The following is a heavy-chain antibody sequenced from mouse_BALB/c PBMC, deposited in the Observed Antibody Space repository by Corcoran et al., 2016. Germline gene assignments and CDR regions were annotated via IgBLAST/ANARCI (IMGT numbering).Heavy chain of an antibody. J-gene: IGHJ1*01. V-gene: IGHV9-3-1*01. CDR2: INTYTGEP. Sequence: QIQLVQSGPELKKPGETFEISCKDSGFNFTNCGMHWVKQAPGKGLKWMGWINTYTGEPTYADDFKGLFAFSVETSAITAYLQINNLKNEDTATYFCARARDRWYFDVGGAGTTVTVSS. CDR3: ARARDRWYFDV. D-gene: IGHD2-14*01. CDR1: GFNFTNCG.